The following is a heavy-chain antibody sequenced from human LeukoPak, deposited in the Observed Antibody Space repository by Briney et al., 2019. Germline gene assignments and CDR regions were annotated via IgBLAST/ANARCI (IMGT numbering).Heavy chain of an antibody. CDR1: GFTFSSYA. CDR2: ISYDGSNK. CDR3: ASSKPNFDY. Sequence: GGSLRLSCAASGFTFSSYAMHWVRQAPGKGLEWVAVISYDGSNKYYADSVKGRSTISRDNSKNTLYLQMNSLRAEDTAVYYCASSKPNFDYWGQGTLVTVSS. V-gene: IGHV3-30-3*01. J-gene: IGHJ4*02.